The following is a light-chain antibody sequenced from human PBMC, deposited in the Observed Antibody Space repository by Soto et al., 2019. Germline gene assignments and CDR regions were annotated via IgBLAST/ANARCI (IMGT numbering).Light chain of an antibody. V-gene: IGLV9-49*01. CDR2: VGTGGIVG. CDR1: SGYSNYK. J-gene: IGLJ2*01. Sequence: QLVLTPPPSASASLGASVTLTCTLSSGYSNYKVDLYQQRPGKGPRFVMRVGTGGIVGSKGDGIPDRFSVLGSGLNRYLTIKNIQEEDESDFHCGADHGSGSNFVHVVFGGGTKLTVL. CDR3: GADHGSGSNFVHVV.